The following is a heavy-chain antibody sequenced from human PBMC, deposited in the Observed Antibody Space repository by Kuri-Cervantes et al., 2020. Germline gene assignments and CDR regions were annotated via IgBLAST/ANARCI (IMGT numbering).Heavy chain of an antibody. CDR2: ISYDGSNK. V-gene: IGHV3-30*18. J-gene: IGHJ6*02. D-gene: IGHD3-9*01. Sequence: GESLKISCAASGFTFSSYGMHWVRPAPGKGLEWVAVISYDGSNKYYADSVKGRLTISRDNSKNTLYLQMNSLRAEDTAVYYCAKVGNYDILTGRGMDVWGQGTTVTVSS. CDR3: AKVGNYDILTGRGMDV. CDR1: GFTFSSYG.